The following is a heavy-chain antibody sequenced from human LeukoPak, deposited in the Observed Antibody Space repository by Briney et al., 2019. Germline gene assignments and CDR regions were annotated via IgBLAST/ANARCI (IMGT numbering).Heavy chain of an antibody. J-gene: IGHJ4*02. D-gene: IGHD1-20*01. CDR2: ISSSGRTT. V-gene: IGHV3-48*03. CDR1: GFTLSSYG. CDR3: ARETITRLDY. Sequence: GGSLRLSCAASGFTLSSYGMNWVRQGPGKGLEWVSYISSSGRTTYYADSVKGRFTISRGNAKNSLFLQMNSLRGEDTAVYYCARETITRLDYWGQGTLVTVSS.